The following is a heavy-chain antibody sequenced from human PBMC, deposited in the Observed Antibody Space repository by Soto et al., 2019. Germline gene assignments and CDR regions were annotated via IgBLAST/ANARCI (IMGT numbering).Heavy chain of an antibody. CDR2: MFFCGRR. Sequence: SQTMCLTCAVSGGSIINTNYYWGCVRQRPGKGRECTASMFFCGRRHYNPSLKSRVTISVDTSKNQFSLKLSSVTAADPAVYYCAIFIVGATRVFGFWGRGTLVTVS. J-gene: IGHJ4*02. D-gene: IGHD1-26*01. V-gene: IGHV4-39*01. CDR1: GGSIINTNYY. CDR3: AIFIVGATRVFGF.